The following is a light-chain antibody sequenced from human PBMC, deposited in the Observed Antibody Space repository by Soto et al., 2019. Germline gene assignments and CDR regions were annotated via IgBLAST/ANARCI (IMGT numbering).Light chain of an antibody. CDR3: SSSTSSSTSKV. J-gene: IGLJ1*01. CDR2: DVS. Sequence: QSVLTQPASVSGSPGQSITISCTGTSSDVGGYNYVSWYQQHPGKAPKLMIYDVSNRPSGVSNRFSGSKSGNTASLTISGLQAEDEADYYCSSSTSSSTSKVFGTGTKLTVL. V-gene: IGLV2-14*01. CDR1: SSDVGGYNY.